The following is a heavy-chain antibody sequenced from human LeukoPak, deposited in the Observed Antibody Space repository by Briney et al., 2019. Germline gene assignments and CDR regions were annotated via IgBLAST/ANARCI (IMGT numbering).Heavy chain of an antibody. V-gene: IGHV4-34*01. J-gene: IGHJ6*03. CDR1: GGSFSGYY. D-gene: IGHD3-10*01. CDR3: ARDRYYYGSGSSHYMDV. CDR2: INHSGST. Sequence: SETLSLTCAVYGGSFSGYYWGWIRQPPGKGLEWIGEINHSGSTNYNPSLKSRVTISVDTSKNQFSLKLSSVTAADTAVYYCARDRYYYGSGSSHYMDVGGKGTTVTISS.